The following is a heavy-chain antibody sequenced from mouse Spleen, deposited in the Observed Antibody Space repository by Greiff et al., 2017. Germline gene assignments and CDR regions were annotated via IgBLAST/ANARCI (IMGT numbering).Heavy chain of an antibody. Sequence: SGPELVKPGASVKISRKASGYAFSSSWMNWVKQRPGKGREWIGRIYPGDGDTNYNGKFKGKATLTADKSSSTAYMQLSSLTSEDSAVYFCARLYGDYGESYAMDYWGQGTSVTVSS. J-gene: IGHJ4*01. CDR1: GYAFSSSW. CDR2: IYPGDGDT. D-gene: IGHD2-13*01. V-gene: IGHV1-82*01. CDR3: ARLYGDYGESYAMDY.